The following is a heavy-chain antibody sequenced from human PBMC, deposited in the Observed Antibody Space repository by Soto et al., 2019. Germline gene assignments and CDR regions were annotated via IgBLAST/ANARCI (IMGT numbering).Heavy chain of an antibody. D-gene: IGHD5-18*01. CDR1: GFTFSDYY. J-gene: IGHJ4*02. Sequence: QVQLVESGGGLVKPGGSLRLSCAASGFTFSDYYMSWIRQAPGKGLEWVSYISSSGSTIYYADSVKGRFTISSDNANISLDLQMISLRADDTAVYHCARGVAGIQLCGVSYYFDYWGQGTLVTVSS. CDR2: ISSSGSTI. CDR3: ARGVAGIQLCGVSYYFDY. V-gene: IGHV3-11*01.